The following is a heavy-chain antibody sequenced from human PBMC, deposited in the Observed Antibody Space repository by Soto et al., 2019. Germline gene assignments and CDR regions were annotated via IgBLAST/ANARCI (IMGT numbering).Heavy chain of an antibody. CDR3: ARGKTSGYRFGPRNFFYYGLDV. CDR2: VHPSGST. J-gene: IGHJ6*02. V-gene: IGHV4-34*01. CDR1: SASLGDHY. Sequence: SDTLSLTCAVFSASLGDHYWAWIRQSPDKGLEWIGEVHPSGSTDYNPSRKSRLTLSLDTSKNQFSLKMASVTAADTAVYFCARGKTSGYRFGPRNFFYYGLDVWGPGTTVTVSS. D-gene: IGHD5-18*01.